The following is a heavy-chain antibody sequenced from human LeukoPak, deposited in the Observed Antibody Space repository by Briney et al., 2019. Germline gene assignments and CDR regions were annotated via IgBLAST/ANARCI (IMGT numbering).Heavy chain of an antibody. Sequence: ASVKVSCKASGYTFTSYSMNWVRRAPGQGLEWMGWIDANTGNPTYVQGFTGRFVFSLDTSVSTAYLQISSLKAEDTAVYYCAKDTWDYRGQGTLVTVSS. CDR3: AKDTWDY. CDR2: IDANTGNP. V-gene: IGHV7-4-1*02. J-gene: IGHJ4*02. CDR1: GYTFTSYS.